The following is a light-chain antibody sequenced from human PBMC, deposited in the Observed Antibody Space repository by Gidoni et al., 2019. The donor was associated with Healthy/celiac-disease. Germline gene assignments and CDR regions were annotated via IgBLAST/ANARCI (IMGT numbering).Light chain of an antibody. CDR1: QGISSD. Sequence: AIRMTQSPSSFSASTGDRVTITCRASQGISSDLAWYQQKPGKAPKLLIYASSTLQSGVPSRFSGSGSGTDFTLTIRCLQSEDFATYYCQQYSSYPLTFGGGTKVEIK. CDR3: QQYSSYPLT. V-gene: IGKV1-8*01. CDR2: ASS. J-gene: IGKJ4*01.